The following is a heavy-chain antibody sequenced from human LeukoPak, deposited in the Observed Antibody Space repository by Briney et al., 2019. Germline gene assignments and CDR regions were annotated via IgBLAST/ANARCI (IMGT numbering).Heavy chain of an antibody. J-gene: IGHJ6*03. CDR1: EVAFSRYA. V-gene: IGHV3-23*01. Sequence: GGSLRLSCAASEVAFSRYAMSWVRQAPGKGLEWVSTISGSGNSTYYADSVKGRFTVSRDNSNDTMFLHLNTLRAEDMAIYYCAKMARSSRYYYFFMEVWGKGTAVTVSS. CDR2: ISGSGNST. CDR3: AKMARSSRYYYFFMEV. D-gene: IGHD6-6*01.